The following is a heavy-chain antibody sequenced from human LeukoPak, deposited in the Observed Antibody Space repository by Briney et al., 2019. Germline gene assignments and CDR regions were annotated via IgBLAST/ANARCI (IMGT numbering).Heavy chain of an antibody. J-gene: IGHJ4*02. CDR3: ARKLGPGYFDY. V-gene: IGHV1-46*01. D-gene: IGHD7-27*01. Sequence: ASVKVSCKASGYTFTSYYMHWVRQAPGQGLEWMGIINPSGGSTRYAQKFQGRVTMTRDTSTSTVYMELSSLRSEDTAVYYCARKLGPGYFDYWGQGTLVTVSS. CDR2: INPSGGST. CDR1: GYTFTSYY.